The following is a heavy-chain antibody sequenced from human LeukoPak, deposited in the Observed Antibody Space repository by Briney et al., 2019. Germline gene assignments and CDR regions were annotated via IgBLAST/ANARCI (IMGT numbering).Heavy chain of an antibody. V-gene: IGHV3-30-3*01. CDR1: GFTFSSYT. CDR3: ARDPFVNRLVAVYFDY. D-gene: IGHD6-19*01. Sequence: GGSLRLSCAASGFTFSSYTMSWVRQAPGKGLEWVALMSYDGNNEYYADSVKGRFTISRDNSKNTLYLQMNSLRTEDTAVYYCARDPFVNRLVAVYFDYWGQGTLVTVSS. J-gene: IGHJ4*02. CDR2: MSYDGNNE.